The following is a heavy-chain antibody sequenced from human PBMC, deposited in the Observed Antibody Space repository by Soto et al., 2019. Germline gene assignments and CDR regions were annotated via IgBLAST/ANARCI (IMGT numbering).Heavy chain of an antibody. CDR1: GGSISSGGYY. V-gene: IGHV4-31*03. J-gene: IGHJ3*02. CDR2: IYYSGST. CDR3: ARDTLAARAFDI. Sequence: PSETLSLTCTVSGGSISSGGYYRSWIRQHPGKGLEWIGYIYYSGSTYYNPSLKSRVAISVDTSRNQFSLKLSSVTAADTAVFYCARDTLAARAFDIWGQGTMVTVSS. D-gene: IGHD6-13*01.